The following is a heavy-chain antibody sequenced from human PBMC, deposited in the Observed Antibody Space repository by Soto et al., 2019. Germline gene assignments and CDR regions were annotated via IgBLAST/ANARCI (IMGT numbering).Heavy chain of an antibody. CDR1: GYTFTSYD. Sequence: ASVTVSCQASGYTFTSYDINWVRQATGQGLEWMGWMNPNSGNTGYAQKFQGRVTMTRNTSISTAYMELSSLRSEDTAVYYCARAYCSSTSCYYYYYYMDVWGKGTTVTVSS. J-gene: IGHJ6*03. CDR2: MNPNSGNT. D-gene: IGHD2-2*01. V-gene: IGHV1-8*01. CDR3: ARAYCSSTSCYYYYYYMDV.